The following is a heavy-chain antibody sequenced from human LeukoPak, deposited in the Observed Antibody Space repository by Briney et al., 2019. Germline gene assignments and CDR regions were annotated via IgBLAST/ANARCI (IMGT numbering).Heavy chain of an antibody. CDR2: IYPGESDT. V-gene: IGHV5-51*01. J-gene: IGHJ4*02. D-gene: IGHD1-14*01. CDR3: MRRANPYSAPDY. Sequence: GESLKISCKGSGYSFPSYWIGWVRQMPGKGLEFMGIIYPGESDTRYSPSFQGQVSISADKSISTAYLQWSSLKASDTAMYYCMRRANPYSAPDYWGQGTLVTVSS. CDR1: GYSFPSYW.